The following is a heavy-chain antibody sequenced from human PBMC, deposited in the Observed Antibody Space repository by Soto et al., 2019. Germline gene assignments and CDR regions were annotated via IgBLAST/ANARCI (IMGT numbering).Heavy chain of an antibody. CDR1: GGTFNSYA. V-gene: IGHV1-69*12. CDR3: ASRIENGYNYDFDY. CDR2: IIPIFGTP. J-gene: IGHJ4*02. D-gene: IGHD3-3*01. Sequence: QVLLVQSGAEVKKPGSSVKVSCKASGGTFNSYAFSWVRQAPGQGLEWMGGIIPIFGTPNYAQKFQVRVTITADESTSTAYMEMSGLRSEDTVVYYCASRIENGYNYDFDYWGQVTLVTVSS.